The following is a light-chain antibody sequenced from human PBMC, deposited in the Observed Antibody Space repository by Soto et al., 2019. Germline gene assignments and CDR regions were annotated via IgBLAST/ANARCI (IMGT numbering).Light chain of an antibody. CDR2: AAS. CDR3: QKYNSAPWT. CDR1: QGISNY. V-gene: IGKV1-27*01. Sequence: TQSPGTLSLSPGERATLSCRASQGISNYLAWYQQKPGKVPKLLIYAASTLQSGVPSRFSGSGSGTDFTLTISSLQPEDVATYYCQKYNSAPWTFGQGTKVEIK. J-gene: IGKJ1*01.